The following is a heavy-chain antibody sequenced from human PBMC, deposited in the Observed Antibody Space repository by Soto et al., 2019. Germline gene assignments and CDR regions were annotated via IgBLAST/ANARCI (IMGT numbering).Heavy chain of an antibody. D-gene: IGHD5-18*01. J-gene: IGHJ6*02. Sequence: SVKVSCKASGGTFSSYAISWVRQAPGQGLEWMGGIIPIFGTANYTQKFQGRVTITADESTSTAYMELSSLRSEDTAVYYCASTVGSDTAMVTHYYYYYGMDVWGQGTTVTVSS. CDR2: IIPIFGTA. V-gene: IGHV1-69*13. CDR3: ASTVGSDTAMVTHYYYYYGMDV. CDR1: GGTFSSYA.